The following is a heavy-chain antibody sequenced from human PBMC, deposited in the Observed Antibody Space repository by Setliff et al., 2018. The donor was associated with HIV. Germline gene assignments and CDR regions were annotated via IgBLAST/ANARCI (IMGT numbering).Heavy chain of an antibody. CDR2: ISSSGAHI. J-gene: IGHJ6*02. V-gene: IGHV3-21*06. D-gene: IGHD3-9*01. Sequence: GSLRLSCAASEFTFSSYSMNWVRQAPGKGLEWVASISSSGAHIFYADPLKGRFTISRDNGKNLLYLQMNSLRAEDTAVYYCARGGRLQYFDWPSYAMDVWGQGTTVTVSS. CDR1: EFTFSSYS. CDR3: ARGGRLQYFDWPSYAMDV.